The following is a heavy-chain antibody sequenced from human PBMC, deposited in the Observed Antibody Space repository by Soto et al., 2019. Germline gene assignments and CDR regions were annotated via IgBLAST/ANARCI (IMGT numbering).Heavy chain of an antibody. CDR1: GGSISSYY. CDR3: ARAVYGLSPFFDY. V-gene: IGHV4-59*01. CDR2: IYYSGST. D-gene: IGHD3-16*02. J-gene: IGHJ4*02. Sequence: TLSLPCTVSGGSISSYYWSWIRQPPGKGLEWIGYIYYSGSTNYNPSLKSRVTISVDTSKNQFSLKLSSVTAADTAVYYCARAVYGLSPFFDYWGQGTLVTVSS.